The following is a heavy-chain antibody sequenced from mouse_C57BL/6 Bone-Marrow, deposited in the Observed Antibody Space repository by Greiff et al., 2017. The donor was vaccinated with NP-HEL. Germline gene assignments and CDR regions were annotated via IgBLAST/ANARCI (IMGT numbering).Heavy chain of an antibody. CDR2: ISSGGSYT. D-gene: IGHD4-1*01. CDR3: ASPTYPSNWAWFAY. Sequence: DVHLVESGGDLVKPGGSLKLSCAASGFTFSSYGMSWVRQTPDKRLEWVATISSGGSYTYYPDSVKGRFTISRDNAKNTLYLQMSSLKSEDTAMYYCASPTYPSNWAWFAYWGQGTLVTVSA. CDR1: GFTFSSYG. J-gene: IGHJ3*01. V-gene: IGHV5-6*01.